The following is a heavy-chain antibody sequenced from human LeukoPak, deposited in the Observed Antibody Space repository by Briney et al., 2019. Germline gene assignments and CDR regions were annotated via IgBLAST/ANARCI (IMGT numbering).Heavy chain of an antibody. CDR2: IRSDGSNK. CDR1: GFTFSNYD. CDR3: AKDPTLWFGETYYFDY. D-gene: IGHD3-10*01. J-gene: IGHJ4*02. Sequence: GGSLRLSCAASGFTFSNYDIHWVRQAPGKGLEWVTFIRSDGSNKYYADSVKGRFTISRDNSKDTLYLQMNSLRAEDTAVYYCAKDPTLWFGETYYFDYWGQGTLVTVSS. V-gene: IGHV3-30*02.